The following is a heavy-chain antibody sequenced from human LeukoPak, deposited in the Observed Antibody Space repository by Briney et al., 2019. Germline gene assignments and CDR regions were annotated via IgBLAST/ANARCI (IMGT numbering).Heavy chain of an antibody. CDR3: TTWKVTYPTDYNSFDP. CDR1: GFTFSNAW. J-gene: IGHJ5*02. D-gene: IGHD2-21*02. Sequence: GGSLRLSCAASGFTFSNAWMSWVRQAPGKGLEWVGRIKSKTDGGTTDYAAPVKGRFTISRDDSKNTLYLQMNSLKTEDTAVYYCTTWKVTYPTDYNSFDPWGQGTLVTVSS. CDR2: IKSKTDGGTT. V-gene: IGHV3-15*01.